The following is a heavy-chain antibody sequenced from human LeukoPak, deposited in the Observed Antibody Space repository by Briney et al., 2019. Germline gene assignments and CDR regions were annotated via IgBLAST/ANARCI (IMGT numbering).Heavy chain of an antibody. CDR2: IRYDGSNK. CDR3: AKDGIGYSSSWYYFDY. Sequence: GRSLRLSCAASGFTFSSYGMHWVRQAPGKGLEWVAFIRYDGSNKYYADSVKGRFTISRDNSKNTLYLQMNSLRAEDTAVYYCAKDGIGYSSSWYYFDYWGQGTLVTVSS. J-gene: IGHJ4*02. V-gene: IGHV3-30*02. D-gene: IGHD6-13*01. CDR1: GFTFSSYG.